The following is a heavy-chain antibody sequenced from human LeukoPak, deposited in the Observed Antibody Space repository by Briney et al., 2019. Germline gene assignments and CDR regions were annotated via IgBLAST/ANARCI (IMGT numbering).Heavy chain of an antibody. CDR2: IYYGGGT. D-gene: IGHD6-19*01. CDR1: GGSISSYY. CDR3: ARQYYSSGPPRVYDY. Sequence: PSETLSLTCTVSGGSISSYYWSWIRQPPGKGLEWLGYIYYGGGTNYNPSLKSRVSISVDTSKNQFSLKLSSVTAADTAVYYCARQYYSSGPPRVYDYWGQGTLVTVSS. J-gene: IGHJ4*02. V-gene: IGHV4-59*08.